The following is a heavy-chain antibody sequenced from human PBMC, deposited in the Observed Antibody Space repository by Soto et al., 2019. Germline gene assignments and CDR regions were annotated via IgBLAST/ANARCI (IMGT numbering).Heavy chain of an antibody. CDR1: SYTFTTYG. CDR2: ISAYNGNT. J-gene: IGHJ4*02. D-gene: IGHD3-10*01. CDR3: ARAYSGSGSYYKWGFDY. Sequence: AASVKVSCKASSYTFTTYGITWVRQAPGQGLEWMGWISAYNGNTNYAQRLQGRVTMTTDTSTSTAYMELRSLRSDDTAVYYCARAYSGSGSYYKWGFDYWGQGTPVTVSS. V-gene: IGHV1-18*01.